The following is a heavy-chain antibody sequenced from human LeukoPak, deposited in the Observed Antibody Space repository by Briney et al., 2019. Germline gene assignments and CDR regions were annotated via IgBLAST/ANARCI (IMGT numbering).Heavy chain of an antibody. Sequence: PSETLSLTCTVSGGSISSYYWSWIRQPPGKGLEWIGHIYSSGSTNYNPSLKSRVTISLDTSKNHFSLKLSSVTAADTAVYYCARVDSSNWYEYRGYFDYWGQGTLVTVSS. CDR1: GGSISSYY. V-gene: IGHV4-59*01. J-gene: IGHJ4*02. CDR2: IYSSGST. CDR3: ARVDSSNWYEYRGYFDY. D-gene: IGHD6-13*01.